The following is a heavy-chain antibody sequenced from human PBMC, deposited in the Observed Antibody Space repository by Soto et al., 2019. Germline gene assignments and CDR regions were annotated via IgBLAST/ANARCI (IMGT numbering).Heavy chain of an antibody. V-gene: IGHV4-30-4*01. CDR1: GSSISSGDYY. CDR2: IYYSGST. J-gene: IGHJ4*02. D-gene: IGHD1-26*01. Sequence: SSETLSLTCTVSGSSISSGDYYWSWIRQPPGKGLEWIGYIYYSGSTYYNPSLKSRVTISVDTSKNQFSLKLSSVTAADTAVYYCAREGGIVGATTVDYWGQGTLVTVSS. CDR3: AREGGIVGATTVDY.